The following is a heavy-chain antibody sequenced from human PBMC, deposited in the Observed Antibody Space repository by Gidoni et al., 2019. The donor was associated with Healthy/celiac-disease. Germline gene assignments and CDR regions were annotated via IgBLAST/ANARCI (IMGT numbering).Heavy chain of an antibody. V-gene: IGHV4-34*01. CDR1: GGSFSGYY. Sequence: QVQLQQWGAGLLKPSETLSLTCAVYGGSFSGYYWSWIRQPPGKGLEWIGEINHSGSTNYNPSLKSRVTISVDTSKNQFSLKLSSVTAADTAVYYCARMGSPSGRRPNPGITMVRGKSAFDIWGQGTMVTVSS. J-gene: IGHJ3*02. CDR2: INHSGST. D-gene: IGHD3-10*01. CDR3: ARMGSPSGRRPNPGITMVRGKSAFDI.